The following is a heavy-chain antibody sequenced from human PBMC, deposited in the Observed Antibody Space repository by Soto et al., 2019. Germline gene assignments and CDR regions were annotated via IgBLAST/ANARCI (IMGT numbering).Heavy chain of an antibody. Sequence: GGSLRLSCAACGFTFSSYAMHWVRQAPGKGLEWVAVISYDGSNKYYADSVKGRFTISRDNSKNTLYLQMNSLRAEDTAVYYCARDPSDWASAYYFDYWGQGTLVTVSS. D-gene: IGHD3-9*01. J-gene: IGHJ4*02. V-gene: IGHV3-30-3*01. CDR1: GFTFSSYA. CDR2: ISYDGSNK. CDR3: ARDPSDWASAYYFDY.